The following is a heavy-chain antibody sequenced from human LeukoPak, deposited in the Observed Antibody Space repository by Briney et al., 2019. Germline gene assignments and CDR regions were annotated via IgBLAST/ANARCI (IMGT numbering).Heavy chain of an antibody. CDR2: INPNSGGT. V-gene: IGHV1-2*02. CDR1: GYTFTGYY. D-gene: IGHD3-10*01. J-gene: IGHJ4*02. CDR3: AREELWFGELSCLDY. Sequence: ASVKVSCKASGYTFTGYYMHWVRQAPGQGLEWMGWINPNSGGTNYAQKFQGRVTMTRDTSISTAYMELSRLRSDDTAVYYCAREELWFGELSCLDYWGQGIPVTVSS.